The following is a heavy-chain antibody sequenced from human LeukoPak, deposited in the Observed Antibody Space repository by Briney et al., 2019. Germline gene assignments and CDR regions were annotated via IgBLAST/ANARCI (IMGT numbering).Heavy chain of an antibody. D-gene: IGHD2-2*01. CDR1: GGTFSSYA. Sequence: SVKVSCKASGGTFSSYAISWVRQAPGQGLEWVGGIIPIFGTANYAQKFQGRVTITADESTSTAYMELSSLRSEDTAVYYRARLGYCSSTSCPIDYWGQGTLVTVSS. CDR2: IIPIFGTA. CDR3: ARLGYCSSTSCPIDY. V-gene: IGHV1-69*13. J-gene: IGHJ4*02.